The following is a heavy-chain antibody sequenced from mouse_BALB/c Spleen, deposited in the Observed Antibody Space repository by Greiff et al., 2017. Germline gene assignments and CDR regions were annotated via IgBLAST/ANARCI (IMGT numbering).Heavy chain of an antibody. CDR2: LNPSSGYT. CDR1: GYTFTSYT. J-gene: IGHJ3*01. D-gene: IGHD1-1*01. Sequence: QVQLKQSAAELARPGASVKMSCKASGYTFTSYTMHWVKQRPGQGLEWIGYLNPSSGYTEYNQKFKDKTTLTADKSSSTAYMQLSSLTSEDSAVYYCARKGYGSSSWFAYWGQGTLVTVSA. V-gene: IGHV1-4*02. CDR3: ARKGYGSSSWFAY.